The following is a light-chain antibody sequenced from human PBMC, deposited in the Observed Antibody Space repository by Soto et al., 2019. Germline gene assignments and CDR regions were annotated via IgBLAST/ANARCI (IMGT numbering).Light chain of an antibody. V-gene: IGLV2-14*03. CDR2: DVS. Sequence: QSALTQPASVSGSPGQSITISCTGSSSDVGAYNYVSWYQQHPGKAPKLTIYDVSNRPSGVSDRFSGSKSGNTASLTISGLQAEDEADYYCSSYTGSSTLDVFGTGTKLTVL. J-gene: IGLJ1*01. CDR3: SSYTGSSTLDV. CDR1: SSDVGAYNY.